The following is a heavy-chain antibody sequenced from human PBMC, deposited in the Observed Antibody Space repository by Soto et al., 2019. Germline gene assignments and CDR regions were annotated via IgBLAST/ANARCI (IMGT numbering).Heavy chain of an antibody. J-gene: IGHJ5*02. CDR3: ARVGYDYVWGSYISWLDT. Sequence: PSQTLSLTCAISGDSVSNNSAAWNWFRQSPSRGLEWLGRTHYRSQWYNDYAVSVRSRITIKPDTSKNQFSLQLNSVTPEDTAVYYCARVGYDYVWGSYISWLDTWGQGTLVTVSS. CDR2: THYRSQWYN. CDR1: GDSVSNNSAA. V-gene: IGHV6-1*01. D-gene: IGHD3-16*01.